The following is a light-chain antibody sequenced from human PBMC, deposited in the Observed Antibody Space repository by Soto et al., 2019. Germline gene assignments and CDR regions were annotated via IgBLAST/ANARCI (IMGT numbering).Light chain of an antibody. CDR2: GPS. CDR1: QSVSSN. V-gene: IGKV3-15*01. J-gene: IGKJ4*01. CDR3: QQYNNWPIT. Sequence: EIVMTQSPATLSVSPGERATLSCRASQSVSSNLAWYHQKPGQAPRLLIYGPSTRATGIPARFSGSGSGTEFTITSSSLQSEDCAVYYCQQYNNWPITFGGGTKVEIK.